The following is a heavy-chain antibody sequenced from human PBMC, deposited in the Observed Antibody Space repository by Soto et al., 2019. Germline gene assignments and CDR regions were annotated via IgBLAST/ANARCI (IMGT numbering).Heavy chain of an antibody. J-gene: IGHJ4*02. V-gene: IGHV3-23*01. D-gene: IGHD1-7*01. CDR2: MSGSSSTT. CDR3: AKNQERELPRVIDF. Sequence: GGSLRLSCATSGLTFSNYAMSWVRQAPGGGLEWVSSMSGSSSTTYYADSVRGRFTISRDRSKHTLYLQMSSLRAEDTALYYCAKNQERELPRVIDFWCQGTLVTVSS. CDR1: GLTFSNYA.